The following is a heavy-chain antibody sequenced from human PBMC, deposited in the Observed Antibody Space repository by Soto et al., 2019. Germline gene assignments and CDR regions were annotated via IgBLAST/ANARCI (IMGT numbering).Heavy chain of an antibody. CDR3: ARPYCSGGSCYNWLDP. CDR2: IKQDGSQK. Sequence: GGSLRLSCAASGFSFSSYWMSWVRQAPGKGLQWVANIKQDGSQKYYVDSVKGRFTIYRDNAKNSLYLQMNRLRAEDTAIYYCARPYCSGGSCYNWLDPWGQGTMVTVYS. D-gene: IGHD2-15*01. J-gene: IGHJ5*02. CDR1: GFSFSSYW. V-gene: IGHV3-7*03.